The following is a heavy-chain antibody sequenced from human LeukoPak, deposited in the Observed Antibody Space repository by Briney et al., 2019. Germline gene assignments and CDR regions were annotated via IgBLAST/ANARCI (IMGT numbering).Heavy chain of an antibody. Sequence: GASVKVSCKASGYTFTSYAMNWVRQAPGQGLQWMGWINTNTGNPTYAQGFTGRFVFSLDTSVSTAYLQISNLKAEDTAVYYCAGASSGGVYYYYGMDVWGQGTTVTVSS. CDR1: GYTFTSYA. CDR2: INTNTGNP. V-gene: IGHV7-4-1*02. D-gene: IGHD2-15*01. CDR3: AGASSGGVYYYYGMDV. J-gene: IGHJ6*02.